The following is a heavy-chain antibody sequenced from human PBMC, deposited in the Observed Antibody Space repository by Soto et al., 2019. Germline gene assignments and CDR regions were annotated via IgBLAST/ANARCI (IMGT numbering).Heavy chain of an antibody. CDR1: GFTVSSTY. D-gene: IGHD3-3*01. CDR2: IYSGGST. CDR3: ASHRDRNSNYDFWSGYYQTYGMDV. Sequence: GSLRLSCAASGFTVSSTYTNWVRQAPGKGLEWVSIIYSGGSTYYADSVKGRFTISRDNSKNTLYLQMNSLRAEDTAVYYCASHRDRNSNYDFWSGYYQTYGMDVWGQGTTVTVSS. J-gene: IGHJ6*02. V-gene: IGHV3-53*01.